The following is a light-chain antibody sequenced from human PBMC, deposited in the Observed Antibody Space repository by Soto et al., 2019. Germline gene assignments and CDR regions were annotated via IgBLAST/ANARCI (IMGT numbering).Light chain of an antibody. Sequence: DIVMTQSPLSLPVTPGEPSSISCRSSRSLLDSNGYNCLEWYLQKPVQSPQLLISLGSNRASGVPDRFSGSGSVTDFTLKISRLEAEDGGVYYCMQSLQTPLTFGQGTKVEIK. CDR2: LGS. CDR3: MQSLQTPLT. J-gene: IGKJ1*01. CDR1: RSLLDSNGYNC. V-gene: IGKV2-28*01.